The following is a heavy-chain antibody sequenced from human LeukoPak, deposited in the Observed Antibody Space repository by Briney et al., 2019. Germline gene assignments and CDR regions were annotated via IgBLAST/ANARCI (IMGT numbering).Heavy chain of an antibody. CDR2: ISGSGGST. CDR1: GFTFSSYG. V-gene: IGHV3-23*01. D-gene: IGHD6-19*01. J-gene: IGHJ4*02. CDR3: AKDYRVAVAALGY. Sequence: PGGSLRLSCAASGFTFSSYGMSWVRQAPGKGLEWVSAISGSGGSTYYADSVKGRFTISRDNSKNTLYLQMNSLRAEDTAVYYCAKDYRVAVAALGYWGQGTLVTVSS.